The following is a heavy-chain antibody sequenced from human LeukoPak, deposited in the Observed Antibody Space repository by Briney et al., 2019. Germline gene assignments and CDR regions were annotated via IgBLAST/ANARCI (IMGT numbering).Heavy chain of an antibody. CDR1: GGSISSSSYY. J-gene: IGHJ3*02. V-gene: IGHV4-39*07. Sequence: PSETLSLTCTVSGGSISSSSYYWGWIRQPPGKGLEWIGSIYYSGSTYYNPSLKSRVTISVDTSKNQFSLKLSSVTAADTAVYYCARDANSERGPTRIYDILTGYTPNDAFDIWGQGTMVTVSS. D-gene: IGHD3-9*01. CDR2: IYYSGST. CDR3: ARDANSERGPTRIYDILTGYTPNDAFDI.